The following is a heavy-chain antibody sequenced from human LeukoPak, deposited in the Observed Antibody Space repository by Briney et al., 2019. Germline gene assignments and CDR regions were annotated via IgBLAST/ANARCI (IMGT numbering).Heavy chain of an antibody. V-gene: IGHV4-38-2*01. CDR1: GYSISNTYY. CDR2: IHHSGST. J-gene: IGHJ4*02. D-gene: IGHD3-10*01. Sequence: SETLSLTCVVSGYSISNTYYWGWIRQPPGKGLEWIGSIHHSGSTYYNPSLKSPVTVSVDTSNNQFSLKLSSVTAADTAVYYCARQSYDSGSLFYTYWGQGTLVTVSS. CDR3: ARQSYDSGSLFYTY.